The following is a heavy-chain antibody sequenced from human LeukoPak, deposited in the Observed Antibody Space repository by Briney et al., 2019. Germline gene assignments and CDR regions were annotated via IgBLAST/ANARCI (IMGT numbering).Heavy chain of an antibody. CDR1: GGSVRSYW. CDR2: IYSTGST. D-gene: IGHD3-10*01. Sequence: SETLSLTCDVSGGSVRSYWWGWVRQPAGKGLEWLGRIYSTGSTRFNPSLKSRLTLSIDTSTNQFSLKLTSVTAADTAVYFCARQGYTLSYYLLDYSSQGTLVTVSS. J-gene: IGHJ4*02. CDR3: ARQGYTLSYYLLDY. V-gene: IGHV4-4*07.